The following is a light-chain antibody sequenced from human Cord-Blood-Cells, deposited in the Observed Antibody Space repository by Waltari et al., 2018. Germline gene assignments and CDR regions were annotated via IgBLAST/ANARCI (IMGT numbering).Light chain of an antibody. CDR2: AAS. Sequence: IPVTQAPSSLSASGRRRVPLHCRASQGISSYLAWYQQKPGKAPKLLIYAASTLQSGVPSRFSGSGSGTDFTLTISSLQPEDFATYYCQQLNSYPLTFGRGTRLEIK. CDR1: QGISSY. V-gene: IGKV1-9*01. CDR3: QQLNSYPLT. J-gene: IGKJ5*01.